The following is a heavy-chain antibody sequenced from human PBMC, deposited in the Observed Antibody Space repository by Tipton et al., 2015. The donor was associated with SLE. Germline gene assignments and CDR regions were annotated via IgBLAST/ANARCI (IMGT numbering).Heavy chain of an antibody. J-gene: IGHJ4*02. CDR2: IYYSGST. CDR3: AGGGYYDFWSGYYPFDY. D-gene: IGHD3-3*01. V-gene: IGHV4-31*02. CDR1: GGSISSGGYY. Sequence: LRLSCTVSGGSISSGGYYWSWIRQHPGKGLEWIGYIYYSGSTYYNPSLKGRVTISVDTSKNQFSLKLSSVTAADTAVYYCAGGGYYDFWSGYYPFDYWGQGTLVTVSS.